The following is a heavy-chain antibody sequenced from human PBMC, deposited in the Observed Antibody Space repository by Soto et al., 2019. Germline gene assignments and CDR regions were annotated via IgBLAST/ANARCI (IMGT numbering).Heavy chain of an antibody. CDR1: GFTFSTYG. CDR2: IWNHGRED. D-gene: IGHD6-19*01. J-gene: IGHJ4*02. CDR3: VRGPWLVGDVTSFDY. Sequence: QVHLVESGGGVVQPGRSLRLSCAASGFTFSTYGMYWVRQAPGKGLEWVALIWNHGREDSYADSVKGRFTISRDNSKNTLYLQMNSLRADDTAVYYCVRGPWLVGDVTSFDYWGQGTLVTVSS. V-gene: IGHV3-33*01.